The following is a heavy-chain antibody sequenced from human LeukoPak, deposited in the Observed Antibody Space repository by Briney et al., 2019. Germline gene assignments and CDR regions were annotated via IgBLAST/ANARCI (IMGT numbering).Heavy chain of an antibody. D-gene: IGHD3-3*01. V-gene: IGHV4-39*07. J-gene: IGHJ4*02. Sequence: SETLSLTCTVSGGSVSSTSYYWGWIRQPPGKGLEWIGSIYYSGSTYYNPSLKSRVTISVDTSKNQFSLKLSSVTAADTAVYYCAREGYDFWSGYIDYWGQGTLVTVSS. CDR1: GGSVSSTSYY. CDR3: AREGYDFWSGYIDY. CDR2: IYYSGST.